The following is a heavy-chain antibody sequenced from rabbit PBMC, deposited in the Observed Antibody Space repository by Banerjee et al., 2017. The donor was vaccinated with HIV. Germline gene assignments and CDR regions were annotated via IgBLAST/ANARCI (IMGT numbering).Heavy chain of an antibody. V-gene: IGHV1S45*01. CDR2: IDAGSSGNT. Sequence: QEQLVESGGGLVQPEGSLTLTCTASGFSFSSSYYMCWVSQAPGKGLEWIGCIDAGSSGNTNYASWVNGRFTISKTSWTTVTLQMTSLTAADTATYFCARDLSSSGWSDFALWGPGTLVTVS. CDR3: ARDLSSSGWSDFAL. CDR1: GFSFSSSYY. J-gene: IGHJ4*01. D-gene: IGHD4-1*01.